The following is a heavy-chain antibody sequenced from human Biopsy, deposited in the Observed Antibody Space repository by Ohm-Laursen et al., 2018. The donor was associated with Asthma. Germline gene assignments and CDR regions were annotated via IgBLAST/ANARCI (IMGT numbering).Heavy chain of an antibody. V-gene: IGHV3-53*01. CDR1: GFTFTDYW. Sequence: SLRLSCSASGFTFTDYWMHWVHQAPGKGLEWVSVIYSGGTSHTADSVRGRFTISRDYSKNTLYLQMHSLRAEDTAVYYCARGDSSNWSHYYFDYWGQGTLVTVSS. CDR2: IYSGGTS. J-gene: IGHJ4*02. CDR3: ARGDSSNWSHYYFDY. D-gene: IGHD3-22*01.